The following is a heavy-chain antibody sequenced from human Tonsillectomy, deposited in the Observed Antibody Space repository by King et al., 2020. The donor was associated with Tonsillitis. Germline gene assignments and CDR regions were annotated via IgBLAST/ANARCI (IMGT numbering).Heavy chain of an antibody. V-gene: IGHV4-59*01. J-gene: IGHJ4*02. D-gene: IGHD6-13*01. CDR2: IYYSGST. CDR1: AGFLTTYY. CDR3: ARGWGISWYRYFFDY. Sequence: VQLQESGPGLVKPSETLSLTCNVSAGFLTTYYWSWIRQPPGKGLEWIGFIYYSGSTNYNPSLKSRVTISLDTSKNQFSLKLNSLTAADTAVYYCARGWGISWYRYFFDYWGQGTLVTVSS.